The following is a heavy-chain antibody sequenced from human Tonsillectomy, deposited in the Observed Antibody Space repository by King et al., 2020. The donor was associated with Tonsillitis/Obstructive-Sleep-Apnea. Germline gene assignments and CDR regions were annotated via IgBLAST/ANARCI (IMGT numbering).Heavy chain of an antibody. CDR1: GFTFSSYA. CDR3: AKGPFGYYDSSGYYPGGAFDI. Sequence: VQLVESGGGLVQPGGSLRLSCAASGFTFSSYAMSWVRQAPGKGLEWVSAISGSGGSTYYADSVKGRFTISRDNSKNTLYLQMISLRAEDTAVYYCAKGPFGYYDSSGYYPGGAFDIWGQGTMVTVSS. J-gene: IGHJ3*02. D-gene: IGHD3-22*01. CDR2: ISGSGGST. V-gene: IGHV3-23*04.